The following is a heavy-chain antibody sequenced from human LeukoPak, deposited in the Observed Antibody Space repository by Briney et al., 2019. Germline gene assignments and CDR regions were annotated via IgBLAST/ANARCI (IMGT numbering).Heavy chain of an antibody. D-gene: IGHD6-19*01. J-gene: IGHJ4*02. CDR1: GGSFSGYY. V-gene: IGHV4-34*01. CDR3: ARGRVSSGWYRDY. CDR2: INRSGST. Sequence: SETLSLTCAVYGGSFSGYYWSWIGQPPGKGLEWIGEINRSGSTNYNPSLKSRVTISVDTSKNQFSLKLSSVTAADTAVYYCARGRVSSGWYRDYWGQGTLVTVSS.